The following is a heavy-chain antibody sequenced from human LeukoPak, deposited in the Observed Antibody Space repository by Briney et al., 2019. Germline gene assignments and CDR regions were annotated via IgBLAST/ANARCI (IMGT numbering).Heavy chain of an antibody. CDR1: GFTFSSYS. CDR2: IGSSSSYI. CDR3: ARANYSSSPMDV. Sequence: GRSLRLSCAASGFTFSSYSMNWVRQAPGKGLEWVSSIGSSSSYIYYADSVKGRFTISRDNAKNSLYLQMNSLRAEDTAVYYCARANYSSSPMDVWGKGTTVTISS. V-gene: IGHV3-21*01. J-gene: IGHJ6*04. D-gene: IGHD6-13*01.